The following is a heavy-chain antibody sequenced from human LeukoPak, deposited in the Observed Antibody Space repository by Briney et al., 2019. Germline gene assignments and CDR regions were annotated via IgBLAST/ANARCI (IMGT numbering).Heavy chain of an antibody. D-gene: IGHD2-2*01. CDR1: GFTFSSYW. Sequence: GGSLRLSCAASGFTFSSYWMHWVRQAPGKGLVWVSRINSDGSSTSYADSVKGRFTISRVNAKNTLYLQMNSLRAEDTAVYYCARGVGYCSSTSCYWWFDPWGQGTLVTVSS. V-gene: IGHV3-74*01. J-gene: IGHJ5*02. CDR3: ARGVGYCSSTSCYWWFDP. CDR2: INSDGSST.